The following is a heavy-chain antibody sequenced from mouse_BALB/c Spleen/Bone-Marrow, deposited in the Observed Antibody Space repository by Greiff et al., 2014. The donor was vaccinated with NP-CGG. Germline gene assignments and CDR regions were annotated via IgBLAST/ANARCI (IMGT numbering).Heavy chain of an antibody. CDR3: ARYYGSSDSWFAY. V-gene: IGHV2-9*02. CDR1: GFSLSNYG. CDR2: IWAGGST. Sequence: VKLQESGPGLVAPSQSLSTTCTVSGFSLSNYGVHWVRQPPGKGLEWLGVIWAGGSTNYNSALMSRLSINKDNSKSQVFLKMNSLQPDDTAMYYCARYYGSSDSWFAYWGQGTLVTVSA. J-gene: IGHJ3*01. D-gene: IGHD1-1*01.